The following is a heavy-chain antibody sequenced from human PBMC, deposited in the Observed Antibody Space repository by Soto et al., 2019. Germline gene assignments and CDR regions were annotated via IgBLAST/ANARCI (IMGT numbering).Heavy chain of an antibody. CDR2: ISGSGGGS. D-gene: IGHD2-15*01. CDR3: AKDRYCSGGSCYGGY. CDR1: GFTFSSYA. V-gene: IGHV3-23*01. Sequence: GESLKISCAASGFTFSSYAMSWVRQAPGKGLEWVSGISGSGGGSYYADSVKGRFTISRDNSKNTLYLQMNSLRAEDTAVYYCAKDRYCSGGSCYGGYWGQGTLVTVSS. J-gene: IGHJ4*02.